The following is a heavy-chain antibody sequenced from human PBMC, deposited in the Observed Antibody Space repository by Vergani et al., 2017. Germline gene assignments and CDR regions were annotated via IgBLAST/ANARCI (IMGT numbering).Heavy chain of an antibody. V-gene: IGHV5-51*01. CDR3: ARSRGGDYYDSSGYYHFDY. J-gene: IGHJ4*02. Sequence: EVQLVQSGAEVKQPGESLKISCKGSGYSFTSYWIGWVRPMPGKGLEWMGIIYPGDSDTRYSPSFQGQVTISADKSISTAYLQWSSLKASDTAMYYCARSRGGDYYDSSGYYHFDYWGQGTLVTVSS. CDR2: IYPGDSDT. D-gene: IGHD3-22*01. CDR1: GYSFTSYW.